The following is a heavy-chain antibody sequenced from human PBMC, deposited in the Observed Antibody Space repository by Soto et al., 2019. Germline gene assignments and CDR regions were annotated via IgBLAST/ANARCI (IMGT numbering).Heavy chain of an antibody. D-gene: IGHD3-10*01. Sequence: SETLSLTCAVSGGSISSGGYSWSWIRQPPGKGLEWIGYIYHSGSTYYNPSLKSRVTISVDRSKNQFSLKLSSVTAADTAVYYCAREAIVLPCGYFDYWGQGTLVTVSS. CDR2: IYHSGST. J-gene: IGHJ4*01. CDR3: AREAIVLPCGYFDY. V-gene: IGHV4-30-2*01. CDR1: GGSISSGGYS.